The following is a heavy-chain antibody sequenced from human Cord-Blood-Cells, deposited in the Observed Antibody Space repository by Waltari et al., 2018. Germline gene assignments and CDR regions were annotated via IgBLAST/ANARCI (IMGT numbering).Heavy chain of an antibody. CDR1: GYTFTGYY. CDR2: SDPSSGGT. V-gene: IGHV1-2*07. D-gene: IGHD6-13*01. CDR3: ARIAAAGAEYFQH. J-gene: IGHJ1*01. Sequence: QVQLVQSGAEVKKPGASVKVSCKASGYTFTGYYMHWVRQAPGQGLGWMGWSDPSSGGTNDAHRGQGRVTMTRDTSISPAYMELGRLRSDDTAVYYCARIAAAGAEYFQHWGQGTLVTVSS.